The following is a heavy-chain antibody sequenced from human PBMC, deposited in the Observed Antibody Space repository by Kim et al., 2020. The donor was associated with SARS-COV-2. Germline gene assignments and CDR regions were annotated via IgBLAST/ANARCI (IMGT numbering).Heavy chain of an antibody. V-gene: IGHV3-49*02. D-gene: IGHD2-2*01. CDR3: TRDLNQKYYYYYYMDV. J-gene: IGHJ6*03. Sequence: SGKGRFTISRDDSKSIAYLQMNSLKTEDTAVYYCTRDLNQKYYYYYYMDVWGKGTTVTVSS.